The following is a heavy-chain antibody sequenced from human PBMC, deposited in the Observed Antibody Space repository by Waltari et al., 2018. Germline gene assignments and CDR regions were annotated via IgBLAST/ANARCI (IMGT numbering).Heavy chain of an antibody. Sequence: QLQLQESGPGLVKPSETLSLTCTVSGGSISSHYWSWLRQPPGKGLEWIGYIYYSGSTNYNPSLKSRVTISVDTSKNQFSLKLSSVTAADTAVYYCARRGHYDSSGYGNYYFDYWGQGTLVTVSS. D-gene: IGHD3-22*01. V-gene: IGHV4-59*11. CDR2: IYYSGST. CDR1: GGSISSHY. J-gene: IGHJ4*02. CDR3: ARRGHYDSSGYGNYYFDY.